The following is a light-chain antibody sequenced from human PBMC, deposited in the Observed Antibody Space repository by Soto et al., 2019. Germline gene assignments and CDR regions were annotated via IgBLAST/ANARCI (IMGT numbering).Light chain of an antibody. CDR3: QQFNSYPIT. CDR2: DAS. CDR1: QTISSW. Sequence: DIQMTQSPSTLSGSVGDRVTITCRASQTISSWLAWYQQKPGKAPKLLIYDASSLESGVPSRFSGSGSGTEFTLTIGGLRPDDFATYYCQQFNSYPITFGQGTRLEIK. J-gene: IGKJ5*01. V-gene: IGKV1-5*01.